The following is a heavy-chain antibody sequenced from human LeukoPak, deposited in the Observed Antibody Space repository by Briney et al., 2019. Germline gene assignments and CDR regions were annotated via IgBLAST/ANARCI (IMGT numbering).Heavy chain of an antibody. Sequence: PSETLSLTCAVYGGSFSGYYWSWIRQPPGKGLEWIGEINHSGSTNYNPSLKSRVAISVDTSKNQFSLKLSSVTAADTAVYYCARLSPYCSSTSCYLGLAVYYYYYMDVWGKGTTVTVSS. CDR1: GGSFSGYY. CDR3: ARLSPYCSSTSCYLGLAVYYYYYMDV. V-gene: IGHV4-34*01. J-gene: IGHJ6*03. CDR2: INHSGST. D-gene: IGHD2-2*01.